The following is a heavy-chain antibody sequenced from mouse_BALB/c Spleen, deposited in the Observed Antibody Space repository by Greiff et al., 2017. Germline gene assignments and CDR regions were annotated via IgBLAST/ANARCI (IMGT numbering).Heavy chain of an antibody. CDR3: ARNGPPLLDFDY. J-gene: IGHJ2*01. Sequence: DVQLQQSGPELVKPGASVKISCKASGYTFTDYNMHWVKQSHGKSLEWIGYIYPYNGGTGYNQKFKSKATLTVDNSSSTAYMELRSLTSEDSAVYYCARNGPPLLDFDYWGQGTTLTVSS. CDR2: IYPYNGGT. V-gene: IGHV1S29*02. D-gene: IGHD1-2*01. CDR1: GYTFTDYN.